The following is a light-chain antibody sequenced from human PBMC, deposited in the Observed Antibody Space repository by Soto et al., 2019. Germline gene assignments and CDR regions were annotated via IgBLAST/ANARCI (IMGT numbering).Light chain of an antibody. CDR1: QSISSY. CDR2: AAS. Sequence: DIQMTQSPSSLSASVVDRVTIICRASQSISSYLNWYQQKPGKVPKLLIYAASSLQSGVPSRFSGSGSGTDFALTISSLQPEDFATYYCQQYNSYSFGQGTKVDIK. V-gene: IGKV1-39*01. CDR3: QQYNSYS. J-gene: IGKJ1*01.